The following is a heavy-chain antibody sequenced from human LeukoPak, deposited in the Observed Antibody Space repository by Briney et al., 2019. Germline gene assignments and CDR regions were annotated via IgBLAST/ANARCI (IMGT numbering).Heavy chain of an antibody. Sequence: ASVKVSCKASGYTFTSYYMHWVRQAPGQGLEWMGIINPSGGSTSYAQKFQGRVTMTRDTSTSTVYMELSSLRSEDTAVYYCARGGPNYYDSSGYYLGYWCQGTLVTVSS. J-gene: IGHJ4*02. CDR3: ARGGPNYYDSSGYYLGY. D-gene: IGHD3-22*01. CDR1: GYTFTSYY. V-gene: IGHV1-46*01. CDR2: INPSGGST.